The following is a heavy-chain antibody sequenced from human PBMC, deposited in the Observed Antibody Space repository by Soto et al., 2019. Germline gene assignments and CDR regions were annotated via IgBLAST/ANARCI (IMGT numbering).Heavy chain of an antibody. CDR2: IIPIYGAA. CDR1: GDNFNTYT. J-gene: IGHJ4*02. Sequence: SVKVSCKPSGDNFNTYTITWVRQAPGQGLEWMGGIIPIYGAASYAQRFQDRVSITADGSTNTVYMELSSLTSEDTALYYCAARVSVAGPAIDYWGQGTRVTVSS. CDR3: AARVSVAGPAIDY. D-gene: IGHD6-19*01. V-gene: IGHV1-69*13.